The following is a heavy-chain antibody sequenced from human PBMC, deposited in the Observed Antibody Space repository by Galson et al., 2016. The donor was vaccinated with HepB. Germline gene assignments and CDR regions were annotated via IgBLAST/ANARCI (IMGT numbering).Heavy chain of an antibody. CDR1: GVSISSGNW. D-gene: IGHD5-24*01. Sequence: SETLSLTCAVSGVSISSGNWWTWVRQTPGKGLEWLGEIYHSGTTNNNLSLISRVTTSVDKSNNQFSLKMTSVTAEDTAIYYCARYVTDGAAWRSFDYWGQGILVTVSS. V-gene: IGHV4-4*02. CDR2: IYHSGTT. CDR3: ARYVTDGAAWRSFDY. J-gene: IGHJ4*02.